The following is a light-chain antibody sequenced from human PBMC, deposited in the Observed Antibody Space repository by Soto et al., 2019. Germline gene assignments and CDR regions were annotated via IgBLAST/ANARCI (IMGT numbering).Light chain of an antibody. J-gene: IGLJ2*01. V-gene: IGLV2-14*01. Sequence: QSALTQPASVSGSPGQSITISCTGTSSDVGGYNYVSWYQQHPGKAPKLMIYDVSNRPSGVSNRFSGSKSGNTASLTISGLQAEDEADYYCSSYTSSSTNVFGGRTKLTVL. CDR1: SSDVGGYNY. CDR3: SSYTSSSTNV. CDR2: DVS.